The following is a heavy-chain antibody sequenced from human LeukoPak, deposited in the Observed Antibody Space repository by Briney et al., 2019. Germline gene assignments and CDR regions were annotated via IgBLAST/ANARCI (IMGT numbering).Heavy chain of an antibody. D-gene: IGHD3-16*01. V-gene: IGHV1-18*01. CDR3: AREYYDGTYYYFDF. J-gene: IGHJ4*02. CDR2: ISPYNGNK. CDR1: GYTFNTFG. Sequence: ASVKVSCKASGYTFNTFGIVWVRQAPGQGLEWMGWISPYNGNKNYDRKFRARVTMTTDTSTGTAYMELRSLRSDDTAIYYCAREYYDGTYYYFDFWGQGTLVTVSS.